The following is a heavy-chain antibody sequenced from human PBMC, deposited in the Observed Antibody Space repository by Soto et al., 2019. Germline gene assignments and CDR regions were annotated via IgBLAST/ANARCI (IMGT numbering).Heavy chain of an antibody. V-gene: IGHV2-5*02. CDR3: ARHMTTGGYFDY. CDR2: VYWDDDK. CDR1: GFSLSTSGVG. D-gene: IGHD4-17*01. J-gene: IGHJ4*02. Sequence: QITLKESGPTLVKPTQTLTLTCTLSGFSLSTSGVGVGWIRQPPGKALEWLALVYWDDDKRYSPSLKSRLTITTDTSKNQVDLRMANMYPVDTATYYCARHMTTGGYFDYWGQGTLVTVSS.